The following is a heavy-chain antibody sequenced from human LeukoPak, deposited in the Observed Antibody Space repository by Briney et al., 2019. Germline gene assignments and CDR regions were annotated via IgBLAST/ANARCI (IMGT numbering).Heavy chain of an antibody. CDR1: GFTFSTYG. J-gene: IGHJ1*01. CDR2: ISSSSDSI. CDR3: AKDRSSGWHAEYFQH. D-gene: IGHD6-19*01. Sequence: PGGSLRLSCAASGFTFSTYGMTWVRQAPGKGLEWISYISSSSDSIKYADSVKGRFTSSRDNAKNSLYLQMNSLRAEDTAVYYCAKDRSSGWHAEYFQHWGQGTLVTVSS. V-gene: IGHV3-48*04.